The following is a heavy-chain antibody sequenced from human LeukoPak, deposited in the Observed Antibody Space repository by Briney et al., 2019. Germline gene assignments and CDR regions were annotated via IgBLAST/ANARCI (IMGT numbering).Heavy chain of an antibody. J-gene: IGHJ4*02. Sequence: GGSTYYADSVKGRFTISRDNSKNTLYLQMNSLRAEDTAVYYCAKGGRDYYDSSGYPQIDYWGQGTLVTVSS. CDR2: GGST. V-gene: IGHV3-23*01. D-gene: IGHD3-22*01. CDR3: AKGGRDYYDSSGYPQIDY.